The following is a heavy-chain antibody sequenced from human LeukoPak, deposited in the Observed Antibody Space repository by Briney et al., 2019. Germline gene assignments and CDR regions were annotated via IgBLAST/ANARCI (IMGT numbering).Heavy chain of an antibody. Sequence: PGGSLRLSCAASGFTFDDYAMHWVRQAPGKGLEWVSGISWNSGSIGYADSVKGRFTISRGNSKNTLYLQMNSLRAEDTAVYYCAKDEYGDHFDYWGQGTLATVSS. CDR1: GFTFDDYA. CDR3: AKDEYGDHFDY. D-gene: IGHD4-17*01. CDR2: ISWNSGSI. J-gene: IGHJ4*02. V-gene: IGHV3-9*01.